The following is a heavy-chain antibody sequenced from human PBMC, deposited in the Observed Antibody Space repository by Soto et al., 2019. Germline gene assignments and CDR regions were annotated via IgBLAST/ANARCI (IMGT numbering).Heavy chain of an antibody. J-gene: IGHJ4*02. CDR1: GGSIRSYF. Sequence: QLRESGPGLVKPSETLSLTCTVSGGSIRSYFWTWIRQPAGEGLEWIGRVYSTGSTTYRPSLKCRVAMSVDTSKNQISLKLSSVTAADTARYFCAREAGDDYSDYHDYWGQGIQVTVSS. CDR3: AREAGDDYSDYHDY. CDR2: VYSTGST. D-gene: IGHD4-4*01. V-gene: IGHV4-4*07.